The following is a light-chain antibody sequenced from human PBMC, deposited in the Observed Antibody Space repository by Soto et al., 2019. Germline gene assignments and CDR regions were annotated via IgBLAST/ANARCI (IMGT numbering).Light chain of an antibody. V-gene: IGKV3-20*01. Sequence: IVLTQSRGILSLSPGERATLSCRASQSVSGSALAWYQQRPAQAPRLLVYGASNRATGLPDRFSGSGSGTDFTLTISRLEPEDFAFYFCQQYGGGSPVTFGGGTKLEI. CDR1: QSVSGSA. CDR2: GAS. J-gene: IGKJ4*01. CDR3: QQYGGGSPVT.